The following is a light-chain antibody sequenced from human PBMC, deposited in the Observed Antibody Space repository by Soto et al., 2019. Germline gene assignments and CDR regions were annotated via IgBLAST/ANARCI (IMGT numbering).Light chain of an antibody. CDR2: DNN. V-gene: IGLV1-51*01. CDR3: GTWNSSLSSLV. CDR1: SSNIGDNY. J-gene: IGLJ2*01. Sequence: QAVVTQPPSVSAAPGQKVTISCSGGSSNIGDNYVSWYQQLPGTAPKLLIYDNNKRPSGIPDRFSGSESGTSATLGITGLQTGDEADYYCGTWNSSLSSLVFGGGTKLTVL.